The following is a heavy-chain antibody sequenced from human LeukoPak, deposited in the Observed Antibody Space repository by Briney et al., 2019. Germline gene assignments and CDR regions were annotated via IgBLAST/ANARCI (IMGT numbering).Heavy chain of an antibody. CDR3: ARQYSSAWDSDY. CDR2: ISSSSSYI. CDR1: GFTFSSYS. Sequence: PGGSLRLSCAASGFTFSSYSMNWVRQAPGKGLEWVSSISSSSSYIYYADSVKGRFTISRDNAKNSLYLQMNSLRAEDTAVYYCARQYSSAWDSDYWGQGTLVTVSS. D-gene: IGHD6-6*01. V-gene: IGHV3-21*01. J-gene: IGHJ4*02.